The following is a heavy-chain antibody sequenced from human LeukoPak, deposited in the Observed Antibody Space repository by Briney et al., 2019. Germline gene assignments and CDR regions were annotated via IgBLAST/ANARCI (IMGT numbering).Heavy chain of an antibody. CDR3: ARDGHGGNSFDF. Sequence: APVKVSCKASGYTFTGYYMHWVRQAPGQGVEWMGWTNANSGGTDYAQKFQDRVTMTRDTSISTAYMELSRLTSDDTAVYYCARDGHGGNSFDFWGQGTLVTVSS. CDR1: GYTFTGYY. D-gene: IGHD4-23*01. CDR2: TNANSGGT. V-gene: IGHV1-2*02. J-gene: IGHJ4*02.